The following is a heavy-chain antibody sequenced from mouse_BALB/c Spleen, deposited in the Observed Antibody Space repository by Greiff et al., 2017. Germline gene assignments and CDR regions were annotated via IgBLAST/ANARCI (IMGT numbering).Heavy chain of an antibody. CDR1: GYAFTNYL. J-gene: IGHJ2*01. Sequence: VQLQQSGAELVRPGTSVKVSCKASGYAFTNYLIEWVKQRPGQGLELIGVINPGSGGTNYNEKFKGKATLTADKSSSTAYMQLSSLTSDDSAVYFCAREYYFDYWGQGTTLTVSS. CDR2: INPGSGGT. CDR3: AREYYFDY. V-gene: IGHV1-54*01.